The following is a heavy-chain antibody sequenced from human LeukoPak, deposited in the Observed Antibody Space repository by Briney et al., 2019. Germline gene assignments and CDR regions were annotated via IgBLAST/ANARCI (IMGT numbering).Heavy chain of an antibody. CDR1: GGSISSGGYS. J-gene: IGHJ4*02. CDR3: AREGIAAAGTLY. Sequence: SETLSLTCAVSGGSISSGGYSWSWIRQPPGKGLEWIGYIYYSGSTYYNPSLKSRVTISVDTSKNQFSLKLSSVTAADTAVYYCAREGIAAAGTLYWGQGTLVTVSS. CDR2: IYYSGST. D-gene: IGHD6-13*01. V-gene: IGHV4-31*11.